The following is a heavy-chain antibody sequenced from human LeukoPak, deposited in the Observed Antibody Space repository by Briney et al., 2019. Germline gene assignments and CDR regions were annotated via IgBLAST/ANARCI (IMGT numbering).Heavy chain of an antibody. CDR2: IYHSGST. CDR1: GYSISSGYY. J-gene: IGHJ4*02. D-gene: IGHD3-10*01. V-gene: IGHV4-38-2*01. CDR3: ARRSSGSGGDY. Sequence: SETLSLTCAVSGYSISSGYYWGWIRQPPGKGLEWIGSIYHSGSTHYNPSLKSRVTISVDTSKNQFSLKLSSVTAADTAVYYCARRSSGSGGDYWGQGTLVTVSS.